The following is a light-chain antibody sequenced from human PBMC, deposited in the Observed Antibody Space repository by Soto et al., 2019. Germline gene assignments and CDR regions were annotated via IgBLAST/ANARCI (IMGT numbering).Light chain of an antibody. CDR1: PSVTNY. V-gene: IGKV3-20*01. CDR2: AAF. J-gene: IGKJ5*01. Sequence: EIVLTQSPATLSLSPGERATLSCRASPSVTNYLAWYQQKPGQPPRLLIYAAFNRAAGIPARFSGSGSGTDFTLTISRLEPEDFAVYYCQQYGSSPPITFGQGTRLEIK. CDR3: QQYGSSPPIT.